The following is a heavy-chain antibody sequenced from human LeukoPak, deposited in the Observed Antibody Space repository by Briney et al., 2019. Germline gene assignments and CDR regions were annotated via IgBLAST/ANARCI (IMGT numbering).Heavy chain of an antibody. CDR2: IDPSDSYT. CDR1: GYSFTSYW. D-gene: IGHD3-10*01. J-gene: IGHJ4*02. CDR3: ARGFYGSGSPFDY. V-gene: IGHV5-10-1*01. Sequence: GESLKISCKGTGYSFTSYWISWLRQKPGKGLEWMGRIDPSDSYTNYSPSFQGHVTISADKSISTAYLQWSSLKASDTAMYYCARGFYGSGSPFDYWGQGSLVTVSS.